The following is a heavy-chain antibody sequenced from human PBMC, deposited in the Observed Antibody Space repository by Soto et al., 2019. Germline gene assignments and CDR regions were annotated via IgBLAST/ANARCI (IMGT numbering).Heavy chain of an antibody. CDR3: ARDNWNYVTGLYYYYGMDV. CDR2: ISAYNGNT. D-gene: IGHD1-7*01. J-gene: IGHJ6*02. V-gene: IGHV1-18*01. CDR1: DYTFTSYG. Sequence: ASVKVSCKASDYTFTSYGISWVRQAPGQGLEWMGWISAYNGNTNYAQKLQGRVTMTTDTSTSTAYMELRSLRSDDTAVYHCARDNWNYVTGLYYYYGMDVWGQGTTVTVSS.